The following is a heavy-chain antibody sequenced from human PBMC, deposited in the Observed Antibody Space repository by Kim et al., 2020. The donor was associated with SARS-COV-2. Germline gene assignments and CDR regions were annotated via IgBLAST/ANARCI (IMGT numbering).Heavy chain of an antibody. Sequence: KYTVDTMKGRFTISSDNAKNSLYLQMNSLRAEDTAVYYCARWATVAHFDYWGQGTLVTVSS. CDR3: ARWATVAHFDY. CDR2: K. V-gene: IGHV3-7*01. D-gene: IGHD4-17*01. J-gene: IGHJ4*02.